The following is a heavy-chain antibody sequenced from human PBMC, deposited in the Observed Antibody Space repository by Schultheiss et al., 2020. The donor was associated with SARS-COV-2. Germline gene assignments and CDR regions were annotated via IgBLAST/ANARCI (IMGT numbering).Heavy chain of an antibody. CDR3: AGPLGDPDDYYGMDV. CDR1: GGTFSSYA. V-gene: IGHV1-69*01. CDR2: IIPIFGTA. Sequence: KISCKASGGTFSSYAISWVRQAPGPGLEWMGGIIPIFGTANYAQKFQGRVTITADESTSTAYMELSSLRSEDTAVYYCAGPLGDPDDYYGMDVWGQGTTVTVSS. D-gene: IGHD2-21*02. J-gene: IGHJ6*02.